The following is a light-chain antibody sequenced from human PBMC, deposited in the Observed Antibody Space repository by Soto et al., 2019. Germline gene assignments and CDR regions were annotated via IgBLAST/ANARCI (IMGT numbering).Light chain of an antibody. CDR3: GSYAGSALFVI. CDR1: SSDIGRYER. J-gene: IGLJ2*01. CDR2: EDY. Sequence: QSALTQPASVSGSPGQSITISCTGSSSDIGRYERVSWYQRHPGKAPKLLIYEDYRRPSRISNRFSGSKSGNTASLTISSLQPEDEADYFCGSYAGSALFVIFGGGTKVTVL. V-gene: IGLV2-23*01.